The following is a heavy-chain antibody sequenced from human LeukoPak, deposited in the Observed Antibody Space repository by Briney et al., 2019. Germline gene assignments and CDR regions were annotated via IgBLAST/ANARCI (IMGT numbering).Heavy chain of an antibody. J-gene: IGHJ4*02. CDR2: ISSRGTTT. V-gene: IGHV3-11*04. CDR1: GFTFRDYY. D-gene: IGHD5-12*01. CDR3: ARDRSGYSGYDFFDY. Sequence: GGSLRLSCLASGFTFRDYYMTWIRQAPGKGLEWISFISSRGTTTDYADSVKGRFTISRDNAKSTLYLQMNSLRAEDTAVYYCARDRSGYSGYDFFDYWGQGALVTVSS.